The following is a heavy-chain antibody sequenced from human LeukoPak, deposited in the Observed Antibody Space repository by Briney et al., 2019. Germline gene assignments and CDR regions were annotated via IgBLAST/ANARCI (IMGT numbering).Heavy chain of an antibody. CDR1: GFTFRSYA. CDR2: IIADFDTT. CDR3: ARGGSSLIGFDY. D-gene: IGHD6-13*01. Sequence: GGSLRLSCAASGFTFRSYAMSWVRRAPGKGLEWVSGIIADFDTTYYADSVKGRFTISRHNSKNTLYLQMNSLRAEDTAVYYCARGGSSLIGFDYWGQGTLVTVSS. V-gene: IGHV3-23*01. J-gene: IGHJ4*02.